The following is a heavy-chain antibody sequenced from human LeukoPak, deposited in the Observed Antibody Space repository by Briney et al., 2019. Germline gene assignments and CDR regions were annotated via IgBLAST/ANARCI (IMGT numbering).Heavy chain of an antibody. Sequence: GGSLRLSCAASGFTFSSYGMSWVRQAPGKGLEWVSAISGSGGSTYYADSVKGRFTISRDNSKNTLYLQMNSLRAEDTAVYYCAKASGRITMIVVVIHDAFDIWGQGTMVTVSS. CDR1: GFTFSSYG. CDR2: ISGSGGST. CDR3: AKASGRITMIVVVIHDAFDI. D-gene: IGHD3-22*01. V-gene: IGHV3-23*01. J-gene: IGHJ3*02.